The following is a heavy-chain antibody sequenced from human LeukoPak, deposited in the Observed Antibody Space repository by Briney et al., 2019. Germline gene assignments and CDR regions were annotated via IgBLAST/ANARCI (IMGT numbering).Heavy chain of an antibody. Sequence: LPGGSLRLSCAASGFTFSSYGMHWVRQAPGKGLEWVSFIQYDGSNEHHADSVKGRFTISRDNSKNTLYLQMTSLRAEDTAVYYCAKGGYCSSTSCHLLPYDYWGQGTLVTVSS. D-gene: IGHD2-2*01. CDR3: AKGGYCSSTSCHLLPYDY. V-gene: IGHV3-30*02. J-gene: IGHJ4*02. CDR1: GFTFSSYG. CDR2: IQYDGSNE.